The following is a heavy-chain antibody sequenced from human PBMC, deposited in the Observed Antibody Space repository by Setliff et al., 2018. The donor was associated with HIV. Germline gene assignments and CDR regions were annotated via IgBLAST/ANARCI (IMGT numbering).Heavy chain of an antibody. J-gene: IGHJ1*01. CDR3: ARADPLGEQVWSLQFFQL. CDR2: INSDGSTT. D-gene: IGHD3-10*01. CDR1: GFTLSSYW. V-gene: IGHV3-74*01. Sequence: GGSLRLSCAASGFTLSSYWIHWVRQAPGKGMVWVSRINSDGSTTNYADSVRGRFTISIDNAKNTLYLQMNSLRAEDAAVYYCARADPLGEQVWSLQFFQLWGQGTLVTVSS.